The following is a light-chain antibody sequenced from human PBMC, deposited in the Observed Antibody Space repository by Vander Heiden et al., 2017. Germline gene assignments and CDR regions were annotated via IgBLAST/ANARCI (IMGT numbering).Light chain of an antibody. CDR1: QSLLHSNGYND. V-gene: IGKV2-28*01. J-gene: IGKJ1*01. CDR3: RQALQTTWT. CDR2: LGS. Sequence: DIVMTQSTLSLPVTPGEPASISCRSSQSLLHSNGYNDLDWYLQKPGQSPQLLIYLGSNRASGVPDRFSGSGSGTDFTLKISRVEAEDVGVYYCRQALQTTWTFGQGTKVEIK.